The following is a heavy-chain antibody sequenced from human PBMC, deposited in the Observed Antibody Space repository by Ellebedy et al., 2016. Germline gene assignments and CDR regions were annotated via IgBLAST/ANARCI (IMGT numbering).Heavy chain of an antibody. CDR2: IWYDGSNK. CDR3: ARVPNYGDYYFDY. D-gene: IGHD4-17*01. CDR1: GFTFSSYG. V-gene: IGHV3-33*01. J-gene: IGHJ4*02. Sequence: GGSLRLSCAASGFTFSSYGMHWVRQAPGKGLEWVAVIWYDGSNKYYADSMKGRFTISRDNSKNTLYLQMNSLRAEDTAVYYCARVPNYGDYYFDYWGQGTLVTVSS.